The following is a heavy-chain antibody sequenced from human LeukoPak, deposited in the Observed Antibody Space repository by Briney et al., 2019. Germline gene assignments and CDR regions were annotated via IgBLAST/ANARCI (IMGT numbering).Heavy chain of an antibody. CDR2: INPNSGGT. Sequence: GASVKVSCKASGYTFTGYYMHWVRQAPGQGLEWMGWINPNSGGTNYAQKFQGRVTMTRDMSTSTAYMELSSLRSEDTAVYYCAADPLAADAFDIWGQGTMVTVSS. V-gene: IGHV1-2*02. D-gene: IGHD2-15*01. J-gene: IGHJ3*02. CDR3: AADPLAADAFDI. CDR1: GYTFTGYY.